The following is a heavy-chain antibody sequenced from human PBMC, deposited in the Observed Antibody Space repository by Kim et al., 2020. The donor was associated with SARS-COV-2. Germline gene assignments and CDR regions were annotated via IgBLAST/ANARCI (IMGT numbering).Heavy chain of an antibody. V-gene: IGHV3-11*06. CDR1: GFTFSDYY. J-gene: IGHJ4*02. D-gene: IGHD2-2*01. CDR2: ISSSSSYT. Sequence: GGSLRLSCAASGFTFSDYYMSWIRQAPGKGLEWVSYISSSSSYTNYADSVKGRFTISRDNAKNSLYLQMNSLRAEDTAVYYCARDLRNQYATDYWGQGTLVTVSS. CDR3: ARDLRNQYATDY.